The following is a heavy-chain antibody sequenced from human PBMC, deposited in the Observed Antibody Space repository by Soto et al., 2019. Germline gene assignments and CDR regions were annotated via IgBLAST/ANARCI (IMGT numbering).Heavy chain of an antibody. V-gene: IGHV4-31*03. CDR1: GGSISSGGYY. CDR2: IYYSGST. CDR3: ARVRFLEWLPGPLQH. Sequence: QVQLQESGPGLVKPSQTLSLTCTVSGGSISSGGYYWSWIRQHPGKGLEWIGYIYYSGSTYYNPSLKSRVTISVDTSKNQFSLKLSSVTAADTAVYYCARVRFLEWLPGPLQHWGQGTLVTVSS. D-gene: IGHD3-3*01. J-gene: IGHJ1*01.